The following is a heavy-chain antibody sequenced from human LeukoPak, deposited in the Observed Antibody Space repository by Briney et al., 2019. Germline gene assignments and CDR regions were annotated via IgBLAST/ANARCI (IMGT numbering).Heavy chain of an antibody. CDR3: ARPLTAAGTSYYYYGMDV. D-gene: IGHD6-13*01. CDR1: GYTFTGYY. CDR2: INPNSGGT. V-gene: IGHV1-2*02. J-gene: IGHJ6*02. Sequence: GASAKVSCKASGYTFTGYYMHWVRQAPGQGLEWMGWINPNSGGTNYAQKFQGRVTMTRDTSISTAYMELSRLRSDDTAVYYCARPLTAAGTSYYYYGMDVWGQGTTVTVSS.